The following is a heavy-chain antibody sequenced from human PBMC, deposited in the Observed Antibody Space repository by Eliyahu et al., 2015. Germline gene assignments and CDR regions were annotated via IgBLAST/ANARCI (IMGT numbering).Heavy chain of an antibody. CDR1: GFTVDDYA. J-gene: IGHJ5*02. CDR3: AAKYTAYDH. V-gene: IGHV3-43*02. Sequence: EVQLVESGGGVVQPGGSLRLSCAAXGFTVDDYAMHWVRQAPGKGLGWVSLISGDSRSTFYTDSVKGRFTISRDNSKNSLYLQMNSLRTEDTALYYCAAKYTAYDHWGQGTLVTVSS. CDR2: ISGDSRST. D-gene: IGHD5-12*01.